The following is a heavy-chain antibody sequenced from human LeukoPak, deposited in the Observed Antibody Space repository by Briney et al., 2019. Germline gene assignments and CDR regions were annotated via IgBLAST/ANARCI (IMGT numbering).Heavy chain of an antibody. CDR2: IGLGSGFV. V-gene: IGHV3-21*05. D-gene: IGHD1-26*01. Sequence: GGSLRLSCEASGFTFSDYSVNWVRQAPGRGLEWISYIGLGSGFVFYADSVKGRFTITSDTARNSLYLQMSSLRAEDTAVYFCARDHKWAFDYWGQGILVTVSS. CDR1: GFTFSDYS. J-gene: IGHJ4*02. CDR3: ARDHKWAFDY.